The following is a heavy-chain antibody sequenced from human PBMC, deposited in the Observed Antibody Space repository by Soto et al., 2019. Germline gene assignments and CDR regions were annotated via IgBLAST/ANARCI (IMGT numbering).Heavy chain of an antibody. J-gene: IGHJ6*02. CDR1: GGSISSSSYY. D-gene: IGHD6-13*01. V-gene: IGHV4-39*01. CDR3: ARPGIAAAGNYYYYGMDV. CDR2: IYYSGST. Sequence: QLQLQESGPGLVKPSETLSLTCTVSGGSISSSSYYWGWIRQPPGKGLEWIGSIYYSGSTYYHPSLKSRVTISVDTPKNQFSLKLSSVTAADTAVYYCARPGIAAAGNYYYYGMDVWGQGTTVTVSS.